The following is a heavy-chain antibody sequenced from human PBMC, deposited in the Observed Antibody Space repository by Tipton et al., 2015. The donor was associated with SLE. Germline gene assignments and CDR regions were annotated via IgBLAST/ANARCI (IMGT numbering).Heavy chain of an antibody. CDR3: ARTGELFDY. D-gene: IGHD1-26*01. Sequence: TLSLTCTASGGSISSYYWSWIRQPPGKGLEWIGYIYYSGSTNYNPSLKSRVTISVDTSKNQFSLKLSSVTAADTAVYYCARTGELFDYWGQGTLVTVSS. J-gene: IGHJ4*02. CDR2: IYYSGST. V-gene: IGHV4-59*01. CDR1: GGSISSYY.